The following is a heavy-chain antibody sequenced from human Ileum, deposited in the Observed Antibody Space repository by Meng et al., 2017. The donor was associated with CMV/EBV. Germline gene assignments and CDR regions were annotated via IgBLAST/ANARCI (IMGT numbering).Heavy chain of an antibody. Sequence: KISCKASGYTFTNFAIHWVRQAPGQRLEWMGWIYTDSGDTKFSQKFQGRVSFTRDTPATTAYMELTSLRSEDTAVYYCARGVISHHDSWGQGTLVTVSS. J-gene: IGHJ5*02. CDR3: ARGVISHHDS. CDR1: GYTFTNFA. V-gene: IGHV1-3*04. D-gene: IGHD3-16*01. CDR2: IYTDSGDT.